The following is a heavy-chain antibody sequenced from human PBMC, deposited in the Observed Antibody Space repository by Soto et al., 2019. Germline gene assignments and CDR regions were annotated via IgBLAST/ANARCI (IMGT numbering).Heavy chain of an antibody. D-gene: IGHD3-9*01. CDR2: IRSKAYGGTT. CDR1: GFTFGDYA. Sequence: GSLRLSCTASGFTFGDYAMSWFRQAPGKGLEWVGFIRSKAYGGTTEYAASVKGRFTISRDDSKSIAYLQMNSLKTEDTAVYYCTRANPLLRYFDWPLGYFDYWGQGTLVTVSS. V-gene: IGHV3-49*03. CDR3: TRANPLLRYFDWPLGYFDY. J-gene: IGHJ4*02.